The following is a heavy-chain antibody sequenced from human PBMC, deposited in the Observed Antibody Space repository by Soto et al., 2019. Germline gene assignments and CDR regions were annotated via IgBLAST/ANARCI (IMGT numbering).Heavy chain of an antibody. V-gene: IGHV1-69*01. CDR1: GGTFSSYA. Sequence: QVQPVQSGAEVKKPGSSVKVSCKASGGTFSSYAISWVRQAPGQGLEWMGGIIPIFGTANYAQKFQGRVTITADESTSPAYMELSSLRSEDAAVYYCAREGAVVAASFHYYGMDVWGQGTTVTVSS. CDR3: AREGAVVAASFHYYGMDV. J-gene: IGHJ6*02. CDR2: IIPIFGTA. D-gene: IGHD2-15*01.